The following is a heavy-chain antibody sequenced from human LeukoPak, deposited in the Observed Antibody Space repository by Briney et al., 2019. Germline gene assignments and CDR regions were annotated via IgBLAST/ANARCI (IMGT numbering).Heavy chain of an antibody. CDR1: AFRFSSYW. V-gene: IGHV3-7*01. CDR3: ARVDGP. CDR2: IKEDGSQK. D-gene: IGHD5-24*01. J-gene: IGHJ5*02. Sequence: GGSLRLSCAADSAFRFSSYWMSWVRQAPGKGLEWVANIKEDGSQKYYVDSVKGRFTISRDNAKKSLYLQMNSLTGEDTAVYYCARVDGPWGQGTLVTVSS.